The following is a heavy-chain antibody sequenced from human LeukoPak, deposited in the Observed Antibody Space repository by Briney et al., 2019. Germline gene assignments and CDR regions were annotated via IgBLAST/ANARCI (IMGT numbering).Heavy chain of an antibody. CDR1: GFTFSSHA. J-gene: IGHJ4*02. D-gene: IGHD2-2*01. CDR3: AKDPYGTRYFDY. CDR2: LSGSGYNT. V-gene: IGHV3-23*01. Sequence: GGSLRLSCAASGFTFSSHALSWVRQAPGTGLEWVSSLSGSGYNTYYADSVKGRFTISRDNSKNTVYLQMNSLRAEDTAVYYCAKDPYGTRYFDYWGQGTLVTVSS.